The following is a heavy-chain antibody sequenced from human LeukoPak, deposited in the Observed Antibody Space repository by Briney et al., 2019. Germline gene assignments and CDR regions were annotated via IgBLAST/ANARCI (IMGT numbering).Heavy chain of an antibody. CDR3: ARRLTSEDYFDY. D-gene: IGHD4-11*01. Sequence: GEPLRISCKASGYSFTTNWIGWVRQMHGKGLEWLGIISPGDSNTRYSPSFQGQVTISADKSITTAYLQWSGLQASDTAMYYCARRLTSEDYFDYWGQGTLVTVSS. V-gene: IGHV5-51*01. J-gene: IGHJ4*02. CDR2: ISPGDSNT. CDR1: GYSFTTNW.